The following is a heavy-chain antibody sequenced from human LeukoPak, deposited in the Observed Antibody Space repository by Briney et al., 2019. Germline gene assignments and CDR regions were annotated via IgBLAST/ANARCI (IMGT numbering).Heavy chain of an antibody. CDR1: GFTFSDYY. Sequence: GGSLRLSCAASGFTFSDYYMSWIRQAPGKGLEWVSFISSSGRTIYYAVSVKGRFTISRDNAKNSLSLQMNSLRAEDTAVYYCARQYYYDSSAMGTSDYWGQGTLVTVSS. CDR2: ISSSGRTI. J-gene: IGHJ4*02. V-gene: IGHV3-11*01. CDR3: ARQYYYDSSAMGTSDY. D-gene: IGHD3-22*01.